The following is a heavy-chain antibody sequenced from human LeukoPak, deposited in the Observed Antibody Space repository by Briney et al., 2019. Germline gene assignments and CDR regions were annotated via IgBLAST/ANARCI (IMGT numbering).Heavy chain of an antibody. V-gene: IGHV1-8*03. CDR2: MNPNSGNT. CDR3: ARGRTGYSYGSPPYYYYYMDV. CDR1: GYTFTSYY. Sequence: GASVKVSCKASGYTFTSYYMHWVRRATGQGLEWMGWMNPNSGNTGYAQKFQGRVTITRNTSISTAYMELSSLRSEDTAVYYCARGRTGYSYGSPPYYYYYMDVWGKGTTVTVSS. D-gene: IGHD5-18*01. J-gene: IGHJ6*03.